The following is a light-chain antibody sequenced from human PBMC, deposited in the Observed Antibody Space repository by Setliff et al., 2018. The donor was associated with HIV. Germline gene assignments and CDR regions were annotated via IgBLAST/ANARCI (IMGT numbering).Light chain of an antibody. CDR1: NSDVGGYNY. CDR2: EVT. Sequence: QSALTQPASVSGSPGQSITNSCTGTNSDVGGYNYVSWYQQEPGKAPKLIIYEVTKRPSGISDRFSGSKSGNTASLSISGLQTEDEADYYCCSYASSQTYVFGIGTKVTVL. V-gene: IGLV2-23*02. CDR3: CSYASSQTYV. J-gene: IGLJ1*01.